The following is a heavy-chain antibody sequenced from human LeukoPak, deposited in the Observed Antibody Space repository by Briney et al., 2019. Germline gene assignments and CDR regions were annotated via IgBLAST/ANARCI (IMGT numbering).Heavy chain of an antibody. D-gene: IGHD6-6*01. CDR3: ARDFSSSSTVYYYYYMDV. Sequence: SETLSLTCAVYGGSFSGYYWSWIRQPPGKGLEWIGTISYSGTTYYNPSLKSRVTISLDTSKNQFSLKLSSVTAADTAIYYCARDFSSSSTVYYYYYMDVRGKGTTATVSS. V-gene: IGHV4-34*01. CDR2: ISYSGTT. J-gene: IGHJ6*03. CDR1: GGSFSGYY.